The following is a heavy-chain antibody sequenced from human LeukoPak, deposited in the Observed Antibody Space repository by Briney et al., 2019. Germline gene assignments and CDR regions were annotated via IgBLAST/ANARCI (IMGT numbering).Heavy chain of an antibody. J-gene: IGHJ5*02. V-gene: IGHV4-59*01. D-gene: IGHD3-10*01. CDR3: ARGSVRGEFDP. CDR1: GGSISSYC. Sequence: PSETLSLTCTVSGGSISSYCWSWIRQPPGKGLEWIGYIYYTGSTDYNPSLKSRVTMSVDTSKNQFSLKLSSVTAADTAVYSCARGSVRGEFDPWGQGTLVTVSS. CDR2: IYYTGST.